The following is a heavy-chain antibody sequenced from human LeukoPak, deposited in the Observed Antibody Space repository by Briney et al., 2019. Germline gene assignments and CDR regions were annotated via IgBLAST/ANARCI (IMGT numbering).Heavy chain of an antibody. Sequence: PGGSLRLSCAASGFTFSNFAISWVRQAPGKGLEWVSGISDSGDSTYYADSVKGRFTISRDNSKNTLYLHMNSLRAEDTAIYYCVRDNYSYRLDVWGQGTLVTVSS. V-gene: IGHV3-23*01. J-gene: IGHJ4*02. CDR2: ISDSGDST. CDR1: GFTFSNFA. D-gene: IGHD2-21*01. CDR3: VRDNYSYRLDV.